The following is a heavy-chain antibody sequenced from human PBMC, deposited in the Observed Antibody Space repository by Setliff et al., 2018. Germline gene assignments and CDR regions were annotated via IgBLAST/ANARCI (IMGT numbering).Heavy chain of an antibody. D-gene: IGHD2-21*02. CDR3: ARGGVTAVWDLTD. CDR2: IYYSGST. CDR1: GGSISSYY. Sequence: SETLSLTCIVSGGSISSYYWSWIRQPPGKGLEWIGYIYYSGSTNYNPSLKNRVTISIDTSKKQFSLNLSSVTAADTAVYYCARGGVTAVWDLTDWGQGTLVTVSS. J-gene: IGHJ4*02. V-gene: IGHV4-59*01.